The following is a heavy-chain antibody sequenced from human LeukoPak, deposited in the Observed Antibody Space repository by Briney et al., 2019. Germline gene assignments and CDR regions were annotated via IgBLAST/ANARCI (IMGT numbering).Heavy chain of an antibody. J-gene: IGHJ6*02. CDR1: GFTFSDSW. V-gene: IGHV3-7*01. D-gene: IGHD3-16*01. CDR2: MNQDGSEK. Sequence: PGGSLRLTCAASGFTFSDSWMSWFRQAPGKGLEWVANMNQDGSEKDYVDSVKGRYTISRDNARNSLYLQMSSLRAEDTAVYYCATYTHWVAGDVWGQGTTVTVSS. CDR3: ATYTHWVAGDV.